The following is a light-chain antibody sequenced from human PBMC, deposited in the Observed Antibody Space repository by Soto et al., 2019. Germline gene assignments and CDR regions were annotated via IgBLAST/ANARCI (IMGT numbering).Light chain of an antibody. Sequence: DIHMTQSPSTLSASVGDRVTITCRASQSISEWLTWYQQKPGRAPKLLIYDVSSLESGVPSRFSGSGSETEFTLNISSLQPDDFATYYCQQYTGSSTFGQGTKVEIK. CDR2: DVS. CDR1: QSISEW. CDR3: QQYTGSST. J-gene: IGKJ1*01. V-gene: IGKV1-5*01.